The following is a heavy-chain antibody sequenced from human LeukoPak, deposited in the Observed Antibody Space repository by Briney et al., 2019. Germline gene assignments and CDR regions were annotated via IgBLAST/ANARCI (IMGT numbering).Heavy chain of an antibody. CDR3: AREDVVLVDAVRYYYYGLDV. D-gene: IGHD2-8*01. CDR1: GYNFISYY. J-gene: IGHJ6*02. Sequence: ASVKVSCKAFGYNFISYYIHWVRQAPGQGLEWMGIINPSGGSTSYAQKFQDRVTMTRDTSTSTVYMELSSLKSEDTAVYYCAREDVVLVDAVRYYYYGLDVWGQGTTVTASS. CDR2: INPSGGST. V-gene: IGHV1-46*01.